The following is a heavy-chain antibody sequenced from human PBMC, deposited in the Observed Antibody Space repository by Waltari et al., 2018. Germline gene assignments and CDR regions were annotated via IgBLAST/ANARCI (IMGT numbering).Heavy chain of an antibody. V-gene: IGHV1-8*03. J-gene: IGHJ5*02. Sequence: QVQRVQAGAETKKPGASVTAACKASGYTFHSYDFNWVRQATGQWPAWMGWMTPNSGNTVNSQKFQGRVPITRNTSISTAYMELSSLRSEGTAVYYCARGPRNYYGSVSYSPRFDPWGQGTLVTVSS. D-gene: IGHD3-10*01. CDR2: MTPNSGNT. CDR3: ARGPRNYYGSVSYSPRFDP. CDR1: GYTFHSYD.